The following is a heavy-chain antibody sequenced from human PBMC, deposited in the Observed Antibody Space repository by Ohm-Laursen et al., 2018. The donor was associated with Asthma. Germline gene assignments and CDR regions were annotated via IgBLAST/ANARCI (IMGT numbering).Heavy chain of an antibody. J-gene: IGHJ5*02. V-gene: IGHV1-69-2*01. D-gene: IGHD3-10*01. CDR3: AISFSAPMRHLDP. CDR1: GYTFTVYG. Sequence: GASVKVSCKASGYTFTVYGISWVQQAPGKGLEWVGLVDPEDGETIYAEKFQGRVTITADTSTDTAYMELSRLRSEDTALYYCAISFSAPMRHLDPWGQGTLVSVSS. CDR2: VDPEDGET.